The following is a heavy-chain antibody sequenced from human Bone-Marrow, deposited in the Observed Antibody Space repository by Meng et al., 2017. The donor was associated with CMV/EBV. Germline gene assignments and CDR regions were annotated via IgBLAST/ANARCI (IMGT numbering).Heavy chain of an antibody. V-gene: IGHV4-59*01. CDR2: IYYSGST. CDR3: ARGGYYYDSSANHGEFDY. J-gene: IGHJ4*02. Sequence: SETLSLTCTVSGGSISSYYWSWIRQPPGKGLEWIGYIYYSGSTNYNPSLKSRVTISVDTSKNQFSLKLSSVTAADTAVYYCARGGYYYDSSANHGEFDYWGQGTLVTVSS. D-gene: IGHD3-22*01. CDR1: GGSISSYY.